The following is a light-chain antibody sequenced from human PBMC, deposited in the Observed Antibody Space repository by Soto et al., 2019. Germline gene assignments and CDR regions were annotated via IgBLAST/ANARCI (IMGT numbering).Light chain of an antibody. CDR1: QSVSSY. J-gene: IGKJ2*01. CDR3: QQYNNWPLT. Sequence: EIVMTQSPATLSVSPGDRATLSCRASQSVSSYVAWCQQKPGQAPRLLIYGASTRATGIPGRFSGSESGTEFTLTISSLQSEDFAVYFCQQYNNWPLTFGQGTNVHIK. V-gene: IGKV3-15*01. CDR2: GAS.